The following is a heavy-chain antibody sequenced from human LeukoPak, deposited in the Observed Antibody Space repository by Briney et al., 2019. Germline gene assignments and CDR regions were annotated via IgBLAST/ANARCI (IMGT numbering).Heavy chain of an antibody. CDR3: ARSPKRYSSGWYSDY. Sequence: VKDSCMACGYTFTCYVISWVRQAPGRGVEWMGWISAYNGKTKYVQKLHGRVTMTTDTSTSTAYMELKSLRSDDTAVYYCARSPKRYSSGWYSDYRGQGTLVTVSS. D-gene: IGHD6-19*01. J-gene: IGHJ4*02. V-gene: IGHV1-18*04. CDR2: ISAYNGKT. CDR1: GYTFTCYV.